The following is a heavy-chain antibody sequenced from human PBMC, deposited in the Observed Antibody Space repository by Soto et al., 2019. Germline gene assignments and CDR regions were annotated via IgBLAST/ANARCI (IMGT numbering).Heavy chain of an antibody. J-gene: IGHJ4*02. CDR1: GGSISSSSYY. CDR3: ARHVLLWFGESNRHNYFDY. D-gene: IGHD3-10*01. Sequence: KASETLSLTCTVSGGSISSSSYYWGWIRQPPGKGLEWIGSIYYSGSTYYNPSLKSRVTISVDTSKNQFSLKLSSVTAADTAVYYCARHVLLWFGESNRHNYFDYWGQGTLVTVSS. CDR2: IYYSGST. V-gene: IGHV4-39*01.